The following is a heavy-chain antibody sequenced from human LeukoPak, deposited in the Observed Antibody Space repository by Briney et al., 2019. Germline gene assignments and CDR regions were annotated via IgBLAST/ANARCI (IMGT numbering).Heavy chain of an antibody. Sequence: PSETLSLTCAVYGGSFSGYYWSWIRQPTGKGLEWIGEINHSGSTNYNPSLKSRVTISVDTSKNQFSLKLSSVTAADTAVYYCARDLTYWGQGTLVTVSS. J-gene: IGHJ4*02. CDR3: ARDLTY. CDR1: GGSFSGYY. V-gene: IGHV4-34*01. CDR2: INHSGST.